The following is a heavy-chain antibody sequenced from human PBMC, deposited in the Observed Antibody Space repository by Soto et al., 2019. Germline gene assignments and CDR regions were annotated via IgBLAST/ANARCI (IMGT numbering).Heavy chain of an antibody. CDR2: IGSSAGNT. V-gene: IGHV3-23*01. Sequence: GGSLRLSCAASGFTFTSYAMSWVRQAPGKGLEWVSTIGSSAGNTYYADSVKGRFTISRDNSKNTRYLQMNSLRAEDTAVYYCANRGRYYFDYWGQGTLVTVSS. CDR3: ANRGRYYFDY. D-gene: IGHD3-10*01. J-gene: IGHJ4*02. CDR1: GFTFTSYA.